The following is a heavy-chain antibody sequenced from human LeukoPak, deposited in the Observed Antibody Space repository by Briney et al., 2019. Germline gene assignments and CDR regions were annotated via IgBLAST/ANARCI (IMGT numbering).Heavy chain of an antibody. Sequence: GGSLRLSCAASGFTFTRYWMHWVRQVPGKGLDWVSRINEDGSITTHADSVRGRFTISRDNARDTLYLQMDSLRSEDTAVYYCARDLGGIAGSWGQGTLVTVSS. D-gene: IGHD1-26*01. CDR1: GFTFTRYW. V-gene: IGHV3-74*01. CDR2: INEDGSIT. CDR3: ARDLGGIAGS. J-gene: IGHJ4*02.